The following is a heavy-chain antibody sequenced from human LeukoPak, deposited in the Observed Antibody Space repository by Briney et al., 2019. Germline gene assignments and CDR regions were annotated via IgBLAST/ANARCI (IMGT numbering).Heavy chain of an antibody. D-gene: IGHD3-9*01. Sequence: SETLSLTCTVSGGSIRTESYFWGWIRQPSGRGLEWIGTIYYSGSTYYNSSLRSRVTISVDTSKNQFSLKLNSVTAADTAVYYCARQLGYFVPDFWGQGTLVTVSS. CDR3: ARQLGYFVPDF. V-gene: IGHV4-39*01. J-gene: IGHJ4*02. CDR2: IYYSGST. CDR1: GGSIRTESYF.